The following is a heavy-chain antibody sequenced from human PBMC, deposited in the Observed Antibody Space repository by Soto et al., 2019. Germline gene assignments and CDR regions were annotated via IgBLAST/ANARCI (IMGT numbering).Heavy chain of an antibody. D-gene: IGHD2-2*01. V-gene: IGHV4-31*03. Sequence: LSLTCTVSGASLHIGGYYWAWIRQNPGKGLEWIGYIYYTGVTYYNPSLGSRVNISVDTSKNQFSLELTSVTAADTAVYYCARDGSSTANWLVPSGQGLLVSVFS. CDR3: ARDGSSTANWLVP. J-gene: IGHJ5*02. CDR1: GASLHIGGYY. CDR2: IYYTGVT.